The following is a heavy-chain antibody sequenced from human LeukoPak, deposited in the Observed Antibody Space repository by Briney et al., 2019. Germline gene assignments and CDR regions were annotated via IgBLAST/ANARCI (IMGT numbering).Heavy chain of an antibody. CDR1: GFTFSSYS. CDR3: ARAIAYCGGDCFVDY. V-gene: IGHV3-21*01. D-gene: IGHD2-21*02. CDR2: ISSSSSYI. J-gene: IGHJ4*02. Sequence: PGGSLRLSCAASGFTFSSYSMNWVRQAPGKGLEWVSSISSSSSYIYYADSVKGRFTISRDNAKNSLYLQMNSLRAEDTAVYYCARAIAYCGGDCFVDYWGQGTLVTVSS.